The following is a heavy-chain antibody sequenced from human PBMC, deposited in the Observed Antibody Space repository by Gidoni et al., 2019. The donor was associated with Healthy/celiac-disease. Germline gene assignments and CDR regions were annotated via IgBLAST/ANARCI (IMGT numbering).Heavy chain of an antibody. CDR2: INHSGST. V-gene: IGHV4-34*01. Sequence: QVQLQQWGAGLLKPSETLSLTCAVYGGSFSGYYWSWIRQPPGKGLEWIGEINHSGSTNYNPTLKRRVTISVDTSKNQFSLKLSSVTAADTAVYYCARGRRSSTSGHYYGMDVWGQGTTVTVSS. CDR3: ARGRRSSTSGHYYGMDV. CDR1: GGSFSGYY. D-gene: IGHD2-2*01. J-gene: IGHJ6*02.